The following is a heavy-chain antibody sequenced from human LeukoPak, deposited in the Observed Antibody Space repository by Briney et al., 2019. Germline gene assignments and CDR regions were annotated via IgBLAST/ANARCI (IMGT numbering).Heavy chain of an antibody. CDR2: IWFDGSNE. Sequence: GRSLRLTCAASGFIFSNYGMHWVRPAPRKGLEWVAVIWFDGSNEDYADSVKGRFTISRDNSKNTLFLQMNSLRAEDTAVYYCAKVVPFELGFDYWGQGTLVTVSS. V-gene: IGHV3-33*06. D-gene: IGHD3/OR15-3a*01. CDR3: AKVVPFELGFDY. J-gene: IGHJ4*02. CDR1: GFIFSNYG.